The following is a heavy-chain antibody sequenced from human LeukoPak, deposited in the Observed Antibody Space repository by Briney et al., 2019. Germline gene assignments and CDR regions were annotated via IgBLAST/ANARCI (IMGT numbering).Heavy chain of an antibody. J-gene: IGHJ6*03. V-gene: IGHV1-69*13. CDR3: AGSSTSRLSMDV. CDR2: IIPIFGTA. D-gene: IGHD2-2*01. CDR1: GGTFSSYA. Sequence: SVEVSCKASGGTFSSYAISWVRQAPGQGLEWMGGIIPIFGTANYAQKFQGRVTITADESTSTAYMELSSLRSEDTAVYYCAGSSTSRLSMDVWGKGTTVTVSS.